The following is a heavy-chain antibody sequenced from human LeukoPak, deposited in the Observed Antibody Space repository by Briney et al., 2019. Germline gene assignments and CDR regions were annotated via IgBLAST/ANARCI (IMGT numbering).Heavy chain of an antibody. CDR1: GYTFTSNA. D-gene: IGHD5-24*01. CDR2: ITPSGGT. V-gene: IGHV1-2*02. CDR3: ARDRYGDGFAHFDY. Sequence: ASVKVSCKASGYTFTSNAMHWVRQAPGQGLEWMGWITPSGGTNYPQKFHGRVAITRDKSITTVYMDLSRLTSDDTAVYYCARDRYGDGFAHFDYWGQGALVTVSS. J-gene: IGHJ4*02.